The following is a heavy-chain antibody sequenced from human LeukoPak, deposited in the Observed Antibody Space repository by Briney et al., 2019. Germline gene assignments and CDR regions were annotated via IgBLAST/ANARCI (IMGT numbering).Heavy chain of an antibody. CDR1: GGTFSSYA. V-gene: IGHV1-69*05. Sequence: ASVKVSCKASGGTFSSYAISWVRQAPGQGLEWMGGIIPIFGTANYAQKFQGRVTITTDESTSTAYMELSSLRSEDTAVYYCARENYDFWSGYYNKYFDYWGQGTLVTVSS. D-gene: IGHD3-3*01. CDR3: ARENYDFWSGYYNKYFDY. CDR2: IIPIFGTA. J-gene: IGHJ4*02.